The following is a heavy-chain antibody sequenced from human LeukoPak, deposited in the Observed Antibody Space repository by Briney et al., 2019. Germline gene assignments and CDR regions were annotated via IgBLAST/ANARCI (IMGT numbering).Heavy chain of an antibody. CDR1: GFTFSSHL. D-gene: IGHD3-9*01. Sequence: GGSLRLSCAASGFTFSSHLMHWVRQAPGKGLVWVSRISSDGTYTNYADSVRGRFTISRDNAKNTLYLQMNSLRAEDTAVYYCAKDQYYDILTGYSQDWFDPWGQGTLVTVSS. CDR3: AKDQYYDILTGYSQDWFDP. J-gene: IGHJ5*02. CDR2: ISSDGTYT. V-gene: IGHV3-74*01.